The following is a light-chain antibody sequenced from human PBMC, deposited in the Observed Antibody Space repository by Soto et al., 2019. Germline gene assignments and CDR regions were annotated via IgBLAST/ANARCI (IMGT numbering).Light chain of an antibody. CDR1: SSDVGGYNY. CDR2: DVS. V-gene: IGLV2-14*01. CDR3: STYTSSILYV. J-gene: IGLJ1*01. Sequence: QSVLTQPASVSGSPGQSITISRTGTSSDVGGYNYVSWYQQHPGKAPKLMIYDVSNRPSGVSNRFSGSKSGNTASLTISGLQAEDEADYYCSTYTSSILYVFGTGTKVTVL.